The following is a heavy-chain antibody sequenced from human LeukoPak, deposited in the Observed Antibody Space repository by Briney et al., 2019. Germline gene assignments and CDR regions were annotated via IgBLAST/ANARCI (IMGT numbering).Heavy chain of an antibody. CDR1: GFTFSNYV. Sequence: PGGSLRLSCAASGFTFSNYVMQWVRQAPGKGLEWVALIAHDGSNKYYADSVKGRFTISRDNAKNSLYLQMNSLRAEDMAVYYCARFPTVTNEYAFDIWGQGTMVTVSS. CDR3: ARFPTVTNEYAFDI. J-gene: IGHJ3*02. CDR2: IAHDGSNK. V-gene: IGHV3-30*03. D-gene: IGHD4-17*01.